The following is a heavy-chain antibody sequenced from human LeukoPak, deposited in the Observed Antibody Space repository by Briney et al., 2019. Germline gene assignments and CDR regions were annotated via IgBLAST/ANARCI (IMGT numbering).Heavy chain of an antibody. D-gene: IGHD3-22*01. Sequence: SVKVSCKASGYTFTSYAISWVRQAPGQGLEWMGRIIPILGIANYAQKFQGRVTITADKSTSTAYMELSSLRSEDTAVYYCARGRDSSGYYNYWGQGTLVTVSS. CDR3: ARGRDSSGYYNY. J-gene: IGHJ4*02. CDR1: GYTFTSYA. CDR2: IIPILGIA. V-gene: IGHV1-69*04.